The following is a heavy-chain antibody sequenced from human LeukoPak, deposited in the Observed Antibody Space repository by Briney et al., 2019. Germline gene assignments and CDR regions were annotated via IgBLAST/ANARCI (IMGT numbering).Heavy chain of an antibody. J-gene: IGHJ4*02. CDR2: LSSSGGYI. CDR1: GFTFSTYC. D-gene: IGHD2-15*01. V-gene: IGHV3-21*01. CDR3: ARCSGGSCYRSDDY. Sequence: GGSLRLSCAASGFTFSTYCMNWVRQAPGKGLEWVSSLSSSGGYIYYADSVEGRFTISRDNAKHSLYLQMNRLRADDTAVYYCARCSGGSCYRSDDYWGQGTLVTVSS.